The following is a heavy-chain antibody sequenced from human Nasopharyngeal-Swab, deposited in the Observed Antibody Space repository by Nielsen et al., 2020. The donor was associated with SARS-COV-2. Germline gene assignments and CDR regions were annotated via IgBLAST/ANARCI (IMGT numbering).Heavy chain of an antibody. Sequence: WIRQPPGKGLEWIGYIYYSGSTYYNPSLKSRVTISVDTSKNQFSLKLNSVTAADTAVYYCARDAAGYCSSTSCYAGTGMDVWGQGTTVTVSS. D-gene: IGHD2-2*01. CDR2: IYYSGST. J-gene: IGHJ6*02. V-gene: IGHV4-30-4*01. CDR3: ARDAAGYCSSTSCYAGTGMDV.